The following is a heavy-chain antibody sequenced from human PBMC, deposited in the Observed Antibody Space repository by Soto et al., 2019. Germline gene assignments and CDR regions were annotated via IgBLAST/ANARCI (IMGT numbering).Heavy chain of an antibody. Sequence: SETLSLTCAVYGGSFRGYYWSWIRQPPGKGLEWIGEINHSGSTNYNPSLKSRVTISVDTSKNQCSLKLSSVTDADTDVYYCARVVPAAGMGGRTYYYYYGMDVWGQGTTVTVSS. CDR2: INHSGST. CDR3: ARVVPAAGMGGRTYYYYYGMDV. CDR1: GGSFRGYY. D-gene: IGHD6-13*01. J-gene: IGHJ6*02. V-gene: IGHV4-34*01.